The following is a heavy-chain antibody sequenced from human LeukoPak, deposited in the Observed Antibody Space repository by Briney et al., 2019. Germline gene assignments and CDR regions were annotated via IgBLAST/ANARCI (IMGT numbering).Heavy chain of an antibody. J-gene: IGHJ4*02. Sequence: SETLSLTCAASGGSFSHYYWTYIRQPPGKGLEWIGEINHRGSTHYNPSLKSRVTISVDTSKNQFSLKLNSVTAADTAVYYCASSPSYDTSGYYYDHWGQGTLVTVSS. CDR2: INHRGST. V-gene: IGHV4-34*01. D-gene: IGHD3-22*01. CDR1: GGSFSHYY. CDR3: ASSPSYDTSGYYYDH.